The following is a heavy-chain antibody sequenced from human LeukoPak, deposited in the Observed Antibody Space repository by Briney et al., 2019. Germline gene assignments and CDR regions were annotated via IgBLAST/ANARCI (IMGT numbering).Heavy chain of an antibody. J-gene: IGHJ4*02. V-gene: IGHV1-46*01. CDR2: INPSAGST. CDR1: GYTFTSCY. Sequence: ASVKVSCKTSGYTFTSCYMHWVRQAPGQGLEWMGMINPSAGSTRYAQKFKGRVTMTTDTSTSTVYMELSSLRSEDTAVYYCARGGCGDSAAPFDDWGQGTLVPASS. D-gene: IGHD2-21*02. CDR3: ARGGCGDSAAPFDD.